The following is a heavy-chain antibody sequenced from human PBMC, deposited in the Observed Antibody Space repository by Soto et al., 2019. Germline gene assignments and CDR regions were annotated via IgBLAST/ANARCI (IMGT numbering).Heavy chain of an antibody. CDR2: MYPDDSDI. J-gene: IGHJ3*02. CDR1: GYSFSFYW. CDR3: ATAYVYDFENSNYYRDAFDI. D-gene: IGHD3-22*01. V-gene: IGHV5-51*01. Sequence: GESLKISCKASGYSFSFYWIGWVRQMPGKGLEWMAIMYPDDSDIRYSPSFEAHVTISADKSTSTAFLQWSSLKASDTAMYYCATAYVYDFENSNYYRDAFDIWRQGTLVTV.